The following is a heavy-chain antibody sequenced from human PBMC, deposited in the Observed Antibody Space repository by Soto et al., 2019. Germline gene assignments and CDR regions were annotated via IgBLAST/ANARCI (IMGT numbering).Heavy chain of an antibody. CDR3: GRDTGRASAGL. Sequence: EVQLAESGGDLVQPGGSLRLSCVGSGFTFSYYEMNWVRQAPGKGLERVAFISHTDRLTHYPDSVKGRFTISRDNAQNSLYLEMASLRVEDTGVYYCGRDTGRASAGLWGQGTLVTGSS. D-gene: IGHD6-13*01. CDR1: GFTFSYYE. V-gene: IGHV3-48*03. CDR2: ISHTDRLT. J-gene: IGHJ4*02.